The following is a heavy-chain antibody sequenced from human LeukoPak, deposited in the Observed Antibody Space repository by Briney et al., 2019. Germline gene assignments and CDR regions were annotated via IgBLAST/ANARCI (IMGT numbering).Heavy chain of an antibody. V-gene: IGHV1-3*01. CDR3: ARARIAVAGTFDH. D-gene: IGHD6-19*01. Sequence: ASVKVSCKASGYTFTSYAMHWVRQAPGQRREWMGWINAGNGNTKYSQKFQGRVTITRDTSASTAYMELSSLRSEDTAVYYCARARIAVAGTFDHWGQGTLVTVSS. CDR2: INAGNGNT. J-gene: IGHJ4*02. CDR1: GYTFTSYA.